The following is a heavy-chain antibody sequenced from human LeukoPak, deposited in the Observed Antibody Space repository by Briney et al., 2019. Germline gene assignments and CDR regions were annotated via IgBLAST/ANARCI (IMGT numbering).Heavy chain of an antibody. CDR3: ASGTIRVGIGHGPGAFDI. Sequence: GGSLRLSCAASGFTFSSYAMSWVRQAPGKGLEWVSAISGSGGSTYYADSVKGRFTISRDNSKNTLYLQMNSLRAEDTAVYYCASGTIRVGIGHGPGAFDIWGQGTMVTVSS. D-gene: IGHD3-3*01. J-gene: IGHJ3*02. CDR2: ISGSGGST. V-gene: IGHV3-23*01. CDR1: GFTFSSYA.